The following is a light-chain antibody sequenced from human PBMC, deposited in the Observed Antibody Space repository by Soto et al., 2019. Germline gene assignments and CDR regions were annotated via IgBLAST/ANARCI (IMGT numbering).Light chain of an antibody. V-gene: IGKV1-5*03. CDR3: QQYNSYSQLT. Sequence: DIQMTQSPSTLSASVGDRVTITCRASQSISSWLAWYQQKPGKAPKLLIYKASSVESGVPSRFSGSGSGTEFTLTISSLQPDDFALYYCQQYNSYSQLTFGGGTKVEIK. CDR1: QSISSW. J-gene: IGKJ4*01. CDR2: KAS.